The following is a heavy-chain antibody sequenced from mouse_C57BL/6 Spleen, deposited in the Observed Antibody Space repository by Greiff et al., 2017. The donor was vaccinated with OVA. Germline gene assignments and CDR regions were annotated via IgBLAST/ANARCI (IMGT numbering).Heavy chain of an antibody. CDR2: IWSGGST. D-gene: IGHD1-1*01. CDR1: GFSLTSYG. J-gene: IGHJ4*01. V-gene: IGHV2-2*01. Sequence: VMLVESGPGLVQPSQSLSITCTVSGFSLTSYGVHWVRQSPGKGLEWLGVIWSGGSTDYNAAFISRLSISKDNSKSQVFFKMNSLQADDTAIYYCARLITTVVAPYYYAMDYWGQGTSVTVSS. CDR3: ARLITTVVAPYYYAMDY.